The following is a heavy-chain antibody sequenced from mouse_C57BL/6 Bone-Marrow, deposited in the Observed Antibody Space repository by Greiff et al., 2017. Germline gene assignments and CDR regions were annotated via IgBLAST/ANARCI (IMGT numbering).Heavy chain of an antibody. J-gene: IGHJ2*01. CDR2: IDPSDSET. CDR3: ALTTVVAPADY. V-gene: IGHV1-52*01. D-gene: IGHD1-1*01. Sequence: QVQLQQPGAELVRPGSSVKLSCKASGYTFTSYWMNWVKQRPIQGLEWIGNIDPSDSETHYNQKFKDKATLTVDKSSSTAYMQLSSLTSEDSAVYCCALTTVVAPADYWGQGTTLTVSS. CDR1: GYTFTSYW.